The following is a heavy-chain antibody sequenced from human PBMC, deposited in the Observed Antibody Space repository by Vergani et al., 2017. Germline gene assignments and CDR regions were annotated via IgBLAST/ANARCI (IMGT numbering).Heavy chain of an antibody. CDR2: ISAYNGNT. CDR1: GYTFTSYG. V-gene: IGHV1-18*04. D-gene: IGHD2-2*01. J-gene: IGHJ5*02. CDR3: AREGTVSQLGWLDP. Sequence: QVQLVQSGAEVKKPGASVKVSCKASGYTFTSYGISWVRQAPGQGLEWMGWISAYNGNTNYAQELPGRVTMTTDTSTSTAYMELRGLRSDGTAVYYCAREGTVSQLGWLDPWGQGTLVTVSS.